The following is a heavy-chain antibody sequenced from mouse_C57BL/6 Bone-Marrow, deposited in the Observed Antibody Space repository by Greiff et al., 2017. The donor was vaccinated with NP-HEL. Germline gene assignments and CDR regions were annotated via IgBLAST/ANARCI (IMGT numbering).Heavy chain of an antibody. CDR2: ISSGGSYT. CDR1: GFTFSSYG. Sequence: EVQLVESGGDLVKPGGSLKLSCAASGFTFSSYGMSWVRQTPDKRLEWVATISSGGSYTYYPDSVKGRFTISRDNAKNTLYLQMSSLKSEDTAMYYCARHRRRFDVWGTGTTVTVSS. V-gene: IGHV5-6*01. J-gene: IGHJ1*03. CDR3: ARHRRRFDV.